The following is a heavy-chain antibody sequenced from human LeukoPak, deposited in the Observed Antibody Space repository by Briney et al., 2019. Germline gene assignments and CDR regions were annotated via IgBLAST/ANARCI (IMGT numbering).Heavy chain of an antibody. V-gene: IGHV3-30*02. Sequence: GGSLKLSCAASGFTFRSYGMSWVRQAPGEGLEWVAFIKYDGTNKYYADSVKGRFTISRDNSKNTLSLQMNSLRAEDTAIYYCAKPLYMTTVPRGGFDSWGQGALVTVSS. CDR2: IKYDGTNK. CDR1: GFTFRSYG. CDR3: AKPLYMTTVPRGGFDS. J-gene: IGHJ4*02. D-gene: IGHD4-17*01.